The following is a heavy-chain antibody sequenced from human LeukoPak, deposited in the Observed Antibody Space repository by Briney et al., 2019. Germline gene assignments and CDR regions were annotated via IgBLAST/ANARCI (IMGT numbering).Heavy chain of an antibody. CDR3: ARGGVSSGWYGSYFDY. J-gene: IGHJ4*02. CDR2: IGAYNGNT. Sequence: ASVTVSFTASGYTFTIYGISWVRQAAGQGREWMGWIGAYNGNTNYAQKLQGRVTMTTDTSTSTAYMELRSLRSDDTAVYYCARGGVSSGWYGSYFDYWGQGTLVTVSS. V-gene: IGHV1-18*01. CDR1: GYTFTIYG. D-gene: IGHD6-19*01.